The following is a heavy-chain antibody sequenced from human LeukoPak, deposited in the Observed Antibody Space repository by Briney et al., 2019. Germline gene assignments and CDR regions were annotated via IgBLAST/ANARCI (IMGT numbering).Heavy chain of an antibody. D-gene: IGHD3-10*01. CDR3: ARAVHGSGKNYYYYYMDV. V-gene: IGHV4-59*01. Sequence: PSETLSLTCTVSGGSTGNKYWSWIRQPPGQGLEWIGYIYYSGSTNYNPSLKSRVTMSVDTSKNQFSLKLSSVTAADTAVYYCARAVHGSGKNYYYYYMDVWGKGTTVTISS. CDR2: IYYSGST. CDR1: GGSTGNKY. J-gene: IGHJ6*03.